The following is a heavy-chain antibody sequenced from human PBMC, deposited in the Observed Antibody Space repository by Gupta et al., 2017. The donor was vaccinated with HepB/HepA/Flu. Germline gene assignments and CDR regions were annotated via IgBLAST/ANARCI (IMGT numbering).Heavy chain of an antibody. D-gene: IGHD6-13*01. CDR2: ISYDGSNK. CDR3: ARDLALVAAAGLDY. J-gene: IGHJ4*02. V-gene: IGHV3-30-3*01. CDR1: GFTFSSYA. Sequence: AGGLPHRRWSLRSSWAAAGFTFSSYAMHWVRQAPGKGLEWVAVISYDGSNKYYADSVKGRFTISRDNSKNTLYLQMNSLRAEDTAVYYCARDLALVAAAGLDYWGQGTLVTVSS.